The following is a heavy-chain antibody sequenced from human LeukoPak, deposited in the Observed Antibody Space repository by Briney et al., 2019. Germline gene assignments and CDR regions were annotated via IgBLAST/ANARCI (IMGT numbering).Heavy chain of an antibody. CDR2: IWNDGSNK. V-gene: IGHV3-33*01. CDR1: GFTFSSYG. CDR3: ASASLDAFDI. J-gene: IGHJ3*02. Sequence: GGSLRLSCAASGFTFSSYGMHWVRQAPGKGLEWVAVIWNDGSNKYYADSVKGRFTISRGNSKNTLYLQMNSLGAEDTAVYYCASASLDAFDIWGQGTMVTVSS.